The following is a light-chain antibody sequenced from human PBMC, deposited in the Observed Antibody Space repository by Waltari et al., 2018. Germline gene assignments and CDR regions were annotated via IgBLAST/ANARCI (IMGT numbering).Light chain of an antibody. CDR1: SSNIGAGYA. V-gene: IGLV1-40*01. CDR3: QSYDSSLSGVL. Sequence: QSALTPPPSVSGAPGQRVTISCTGSSSNIGAGYAVHWYHHLPGTAPKLLIFGNNNRPSGVPDRFSGSKSGTSASLAITGLQAEDEADYYCQSYDSSLSGVLFGGGTKLTVL. J-gene: IGLJ2*01. CDR2: GNN.